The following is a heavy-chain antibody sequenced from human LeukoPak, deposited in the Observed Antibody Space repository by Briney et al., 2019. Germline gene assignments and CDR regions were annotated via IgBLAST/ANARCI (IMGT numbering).Heavy chain of an antibody. V-gene: IGHV1-2*02. J-gene: IGHJ4*02. Sequence: GASVNVSSKASGYTFTGYYMRWVRQAPGQGLEWMGWINPNSGGTNYAQKFQGRVTMTRDTSISTAYMELSRLRSDDTAVYYCARGVDSSGWPFDYWGQGTLVTVSS. CDR3: ARGVDSSGWPFDY. CDR1: GYTFTGYY. D-gene: IGHD6-19*01. CDR2: INPNSGGT.